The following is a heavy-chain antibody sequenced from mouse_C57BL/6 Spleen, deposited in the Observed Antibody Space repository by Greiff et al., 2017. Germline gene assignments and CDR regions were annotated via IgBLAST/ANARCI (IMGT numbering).Heavy chain of an antibody. CDR3: ARSRYEGAMDY. CDR2: IYPGDGDT. J-gene: IGHJ4*01. Sequence: QVQLQQSGAELVKPGASVKISCKASGYAFSSYWMNWVKQRPGKGLEWIGQIYPGDGDTNYNGKFKGKATLTADKSSSTAYMQLSSLTSEDSAVYFCARSRYEGAMDYWGQGTSVTVSS. CDR1: GYAFSSYW. V-gene: IGHV1-80*01. D-gene: IGHD1-1*01.